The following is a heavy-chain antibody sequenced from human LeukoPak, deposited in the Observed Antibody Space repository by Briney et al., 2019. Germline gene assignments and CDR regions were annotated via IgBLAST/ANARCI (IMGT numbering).Heavy chain of an antibody. V-gene: IGHV1-18*01. CDR1: GYTFTSYG. Sequence: ASVKVSCKASGYTFTSYGISWVRQAPGQGLEWVGWISAYNGNTNYAQKLQGRVTMTTDTSTSTAYMELRSLRSDDTAVYYCARGSDFWSGFYCGRFDPWGQGTLVTVSS. J-gene: IGHJ5*02. CDR3: ARGSDFWSGFYCGRFDP. D-gene: IGHD3-3*01. CDR2: ISAYNGNT.